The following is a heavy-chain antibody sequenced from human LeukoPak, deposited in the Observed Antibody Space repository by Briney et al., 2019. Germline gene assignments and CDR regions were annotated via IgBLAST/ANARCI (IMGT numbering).Heavy chain of an antibody. CDR3: ARDRGADYLYFQH. CDR1: GFTFDDHG. V-gene: IGHV3-20*04. CDR2: IKWDGGRT. D-gene: IGHD4/OR15-4a*01. Sequence: PGGSLRLSCAASGFTFDDHGMSWVRQAPGKGLEWVSGIKWDGGRTGYADSVKGRFTISRDNAKNSLYLQMNSLRAEDTALYYCARDRGADYLYFQHWGQGTLVTVSS. J-gene: IGHJ1*01.